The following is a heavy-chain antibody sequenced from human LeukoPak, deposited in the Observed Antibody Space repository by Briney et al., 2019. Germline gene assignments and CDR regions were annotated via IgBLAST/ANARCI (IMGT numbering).Heavy chain of an antibody. D-gene: IGHD3-3*01. Sequence: SVKVSCKASGGTLSSYAISWVRQAPGQGLEWMGRIIPIFGTANYAQKFQGRVTITTDESTSTAYMELSSLRSEDTAVYYCARDSTYDFWSGSPFDYWGQGTLVTVSS. J-gene: IGHJ4*02. CDR2: IIPIFGTA. CDR3: ARDSTYDFWSGSPFDY. CDR1: GGTLSSYA. V-gene: IGHV1-69*05.